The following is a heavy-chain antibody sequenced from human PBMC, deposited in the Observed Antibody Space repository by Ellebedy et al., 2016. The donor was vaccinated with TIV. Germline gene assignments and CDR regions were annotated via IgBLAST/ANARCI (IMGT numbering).Heavy chain of an antibody. Sequence: GESLKISXAASGFTFSSYWMSWVRQAPGKGLEWVANIKQDGSEKYYVDSVKGRFTISRDNAKNSLYLQMNSLRAEDTAVYYCARANRYDYVRGSYPWDAFDIWGQGTMVTVSS. V-gene: IGHV3-7*01. CDR1: GFTFSSYW. D-gene: IGHD3-16*01. J-gene: IGHJ3*02. CDR3: ARANRYDYVRGSYPWDAFDI. CDR2: IKQDGSEK.